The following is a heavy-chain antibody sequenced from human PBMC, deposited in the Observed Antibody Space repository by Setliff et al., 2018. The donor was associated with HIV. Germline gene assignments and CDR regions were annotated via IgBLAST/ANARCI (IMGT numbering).Heavy chain of an antibody. CDR2: INWNGGST. J-gene: IGHJ4*02. Sequence: PGGSLRLSCAASGFTFDDYGMSWVRQAPGKGLEWVSGINWNGGSTGYADSVKGRFTISGDNAKNTLYLQMSSLRAEDRAVCYCVRDIGFNLYDHWGQGTLVTVSS. CDR1: GFTFDDYG. V-gene: IGHV3-20*04. CDR3: VRDIGFNLYDH. D-gene: IGHD2-2*02.